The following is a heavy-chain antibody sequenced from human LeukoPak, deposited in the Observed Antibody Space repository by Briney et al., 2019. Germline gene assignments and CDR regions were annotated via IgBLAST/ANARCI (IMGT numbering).Heavy chain of an antibody. CDR3: ASIRNTYYYDPDAFDI. Sequence: PSETLSLTCAVYGGSFSGYYWSWMRQRPGKGLEWIGEINHSGSTNYNPSLKSRVTISVDTSKNQFSLKLSSVTAADTAVYYCASIRNTYYYDPDAFDIWGQGTMVTVSS. J-gene: IGHJ3*02. CDR2: INHSGST. D-gene: IGHD3-22*01. V-gene: IGHV4-34*01. CDR1: GGSFSGYY.